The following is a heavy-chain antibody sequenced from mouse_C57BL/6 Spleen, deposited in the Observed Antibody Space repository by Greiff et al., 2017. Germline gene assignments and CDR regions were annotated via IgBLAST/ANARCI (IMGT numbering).Heavy chain of an antibody. Sequence: VQLKESGGGLVKPGGSLKLSCAASGFTFSSYAMSWVRQTPEKRLEWVATISDGGSYTYYPDNVKGRFTISRDNAKNNLYLQMSHLKSEDTAMYYCARATGPFAYWGQGTLVTVSA. CDR3: ARATGPFAY. D-gene: IGHD4-1*02. CDR1: GFTFSSYA. V-gene: IGHV5-4*01. J-gene: IGHJ3*01. CDR2: ISDGGSYT.